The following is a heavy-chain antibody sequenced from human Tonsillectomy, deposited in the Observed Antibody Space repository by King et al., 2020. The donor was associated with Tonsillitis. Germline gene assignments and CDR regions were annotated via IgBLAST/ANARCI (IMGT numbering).Heavy chain of an antibody. J-gene: IGHJ6*03. CDR1: GFTFSSFA. V-gene: IGHV3-23*04. CDR3: AKLLRSGYHLYYMDV. Sequence: VQLVESGGGLVQPGGSLRLSCAASGFTFSSFAMTWVRQAPGKGLEWVSSISDSAGGTYYADSVNGRFPISRDNSKNTLYLQVNGLGAEDTAVYYCAKLLRSGYHLYYMDVWGKGTTVIVSS. D-gene: IGHD3-3*01. CDR2: ISDSAGGT.